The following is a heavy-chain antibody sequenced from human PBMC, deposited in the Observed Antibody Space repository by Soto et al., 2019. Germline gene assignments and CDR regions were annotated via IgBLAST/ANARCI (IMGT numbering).Heavy chain of an antibody. Sequence: ASVKVSCKASGGTFSSYAISWVRQAPGQGLEWMGGIIPIFGTANYAQKFQGRVTITADESTSTAYMELSSLRSEDTAVYYCARDHRITMIVVGEYYYYYGMDVWGQGTTVTVSS. D-gene: IGHD3-22*01. CDR2: IIPIFGTA. J-gene: IGHJ6*02. CDR1: GGTFSSYA. CDR3: ARDHRITMIVVGEYYYYYGMDV. V-gene: IGHV1-69*13.